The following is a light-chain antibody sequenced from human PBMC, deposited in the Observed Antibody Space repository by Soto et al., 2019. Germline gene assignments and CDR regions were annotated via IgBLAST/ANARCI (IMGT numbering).Light chain of an antibody. J-gene: IGLJ1*01. CDR2: DSN. CDR3: CSYVGATTYV. V-gene: IGLV1-44*01. Sequence: QSVLTQPPSASGTPGQRVTISCSGSSSNIGSNTVNWYQQLPGTAPKLLIYDSNQRPSGVPDRFSGSKSGTSASLAISGLQSEDEADYYCCSYVGATTYVFGSGTKLTVL. CDR1: SSNIGSNT.